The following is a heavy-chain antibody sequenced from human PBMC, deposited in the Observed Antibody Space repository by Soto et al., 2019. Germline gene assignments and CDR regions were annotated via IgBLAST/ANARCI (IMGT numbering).Heavy chain of an antibody. D-gene: IGHD5-12*01. J-gene: IGHJ4*02. Sequence: QVQLVQSGAEVKKPGASVKVACKAYGYTFTGYGINWVRQAHGQGLEWMGWISANNGNTHYAQKLQGRVTMTTDTSTSTAYMELRSLRSDDTAVYYCARVLSGYDFAYWGQGTLVTVSS. CDR3: ARVLSGYDFAY. V-gene: IGHV1-18*01. CDR2: ISANNGNT. CDR1: GYTFTGYG.